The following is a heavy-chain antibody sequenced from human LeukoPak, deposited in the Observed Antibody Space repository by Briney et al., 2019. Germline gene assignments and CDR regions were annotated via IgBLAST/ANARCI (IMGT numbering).Heavy chain of an antibody. Sequence: GGSLRLSCAASGFTFSSYAMSWVRQAPGKGLEWVSAISGSGGSTYYADSVKGRFTISRDNSKNTLYLQMNSLRAEDTAVYYCAKDRDYSGSGSPLDYWGQGTLVTVSS. D-gene: IGHD3-10*01. J-gene: IGHJ4*02. CDR2: ISGSGGST. V-gene: IGHV3-23*01. CDR1: GFTFSSYA. CDR3: AKDRDYSGSGSPLDY.